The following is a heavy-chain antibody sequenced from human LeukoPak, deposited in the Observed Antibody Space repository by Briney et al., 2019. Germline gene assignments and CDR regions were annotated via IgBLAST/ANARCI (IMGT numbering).Heavy chain of an antibody. D-gene: IGHD6-6*01. CDR1: GGSISSYY. CDR3: ARAPSVPYYFDY. V-gene: IGHV4-59*01. Sequence: SEALSLTCTVSGGSISSYYWSWIRQPPGKGLEWIGYIYYSGSTNYNPSLKSRVTISVDTSKNQFSLKLSSVTAADTAVYYCARAPSVPYYFDYWGQGTLVTVSS. J-gene: IGHJ4*02. CDR2: IYYSGST.